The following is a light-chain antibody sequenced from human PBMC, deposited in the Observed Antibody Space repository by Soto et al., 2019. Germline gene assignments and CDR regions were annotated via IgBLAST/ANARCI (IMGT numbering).Light chain of an antibody. Sequence: PGERATLSCRASQSVSSYLAWYQQKPGQAPRLLISDASNRATGIPARFSGSGSGTDFTLTVSSLEPKDFAVYYCQQRRDWPLTFGQGTRV. J-gene: IGKJ1*01. CDR3: QQRRDWPLT. CDR2: DAS. V-gene: IGKV3-11*01. CDR1: QSVSSY.